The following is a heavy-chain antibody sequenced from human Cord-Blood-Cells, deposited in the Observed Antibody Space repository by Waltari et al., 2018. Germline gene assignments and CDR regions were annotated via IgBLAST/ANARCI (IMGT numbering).Heavy chain of an antibody. CDR1: GYTFTSYD. J-gene: IGHJ6*02. CDR3: ARSITIFGVVIYYYYGMDV. Sequence: QVQLVQSGAEVKKPGASVKVSCKASGYTFTSYDINWVRQATGQGLEWMGWMNPNRGNTGYAQKFQGRVTMTRNTSRSTAYMELSSLRSEDTAVYYCARSITIFGVVIYYYYGMDVWGQGTTVTVSS. V-gene: IGHV1-8*01. CDR2: MNPNRGNT. D-gene: IGHD3-3*01.